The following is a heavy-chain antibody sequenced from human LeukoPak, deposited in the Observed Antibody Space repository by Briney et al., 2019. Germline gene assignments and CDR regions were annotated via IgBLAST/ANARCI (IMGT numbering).Heavy chain of an antibody. CDR1: GGSISSYY. J-gene: IGHJ3*02. CDR2: IGST. D-gene: IGHD2-15*01. V-gene: IGHV4-59*08. CDR3: ARHDVVSRAFDI. Sequence: SETLSLTCTVYGGSISSYYWSWIRQVPGKGLEWIAYIGSTDYNPSLKSRVTISVDTSKNQFSLNVSSVTAADTAVYYCARHDVVSRAFDIWGPGTMVTVSS.